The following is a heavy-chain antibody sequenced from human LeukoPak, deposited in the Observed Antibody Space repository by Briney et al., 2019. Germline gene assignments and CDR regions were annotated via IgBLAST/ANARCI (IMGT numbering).Heavy chain of an antibody. Sequence: ASVKVSCKASGYNFTGYYMHWVRQAPGQGLEWMGWINSNSGGTNYAQRFQGRVTMTRDTSISTAYMELTRLRSDDTALYYCAREGSAVIHTNWFDPWGQGTLVTVSS. CDR2: INSNSGGT. CDR3: AREGSAVIHTNWFDP. J-gene: IGHJ5*02. D-gene: IGHD4-11*01. V-gene: IGHV1-2*02. CDR1: GYNFTGYY.